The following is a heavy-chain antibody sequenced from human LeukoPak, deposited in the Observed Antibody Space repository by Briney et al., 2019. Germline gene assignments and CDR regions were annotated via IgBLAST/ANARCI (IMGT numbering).Heavy chain of an antibody. CDR1: GFTFDDYA. CDR2: ISWNSGSI. D-gene: IGHD3-22*01. Sequence: GGSLRLSCAASGFTFDDYAMHWVRQAPGKGLEWVSGISWNSGSIGYADSVKGRSTISRDNAKNSLYLQMNSLRAEDMALYYCAKDTEYYYDSSGYYDYWGQGTLVTVSS. J-gene: IGHJ4*02. V-gene: IGHV3-9*03. CDR3: AKDTEYYYDSSGYYDY.